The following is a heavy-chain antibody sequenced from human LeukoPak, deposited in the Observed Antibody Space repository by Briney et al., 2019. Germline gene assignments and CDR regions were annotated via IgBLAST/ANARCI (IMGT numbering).Heavy chain of an antibody. CDR1: GGTFSSYA. D-gene: IGHD3-10*01. Sequence: SVKVSCKASGGTFSSYAISWVRQAPGQGLEWMGGIIPIFGTANYAQKFQGRVTITADESTSTAYMELSSLRSEDTAVYYCARDSGMSWFGELFYYYYYMDVWGKGTTVTISS. J-gene: IGHJ6*03. V-gene: IGHV1-69*13. CDR2: IIPIFGTA. CDR3: ARDSGMSWFGELFYYYYYMDV.